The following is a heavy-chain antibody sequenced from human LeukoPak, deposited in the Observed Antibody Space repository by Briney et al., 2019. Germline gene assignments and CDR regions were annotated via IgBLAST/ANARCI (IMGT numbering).Heavy chain of an antibody. D-gene: IGHD5-18*01. CDR1: RGSICRSTYF. CDR3: ARGGVGGYSYGSYYYGMDV. Sequence: SETLSVTCTLSRGSICRSTYFCGWIRQPPRNGLEWHGSIYYSGSTYYNPSLKSRVTLSVDRSKNQFSLKLSSVTAADTAVYYCARGGVGGYSYGSYYYGMDVWGQGTTVTVSS. J-gene: IGHJ6*02. CDR2: IYYSGST. V-gene: IGHV4-39*01.